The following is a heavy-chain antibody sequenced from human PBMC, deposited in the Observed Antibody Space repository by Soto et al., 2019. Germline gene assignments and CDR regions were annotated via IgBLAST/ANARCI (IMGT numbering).Heavy chain of an antibody. CDR3: AIPKVGATYYGYFDY. Sequence: GGSLRLSCAASGFTFSSYGMHWVRQAPGKGLEWVAVISYDGSNKYYADSVKGRFTISRDNSKNTLYLQMNSLRAEDTAVYYCAIPKVGATYYGYFDYWGQGTLVTVSS. J-gene: IGHJ4*02. D-gene: IGHD1-26*01. CDR1: GFTFSSYG. V-gene: IGHV3-30*03. CDR2: ISYDGSNK.